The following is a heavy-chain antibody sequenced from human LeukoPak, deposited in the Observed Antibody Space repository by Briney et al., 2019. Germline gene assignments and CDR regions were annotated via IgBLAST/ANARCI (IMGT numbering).Heavy chain of an antibody. J-gene: IGHJ4*02. V-gene: IGHV4-4*02. CDR3: ATSGWYQTGVY. CDR1: GDSISKNNW. D-gene: IGHD6-13*01. Sequence: PSETLSLTCAVSGDSISKNNWWSWVRQSPGTGLEWIGEIYYSGTTNYNPSLKSRVTISLDTSKNQFSLRLRSVTAADTAVYYCATSGWYQTGVYWGQGTLLTVSS. CDR2: IYYSGTT.